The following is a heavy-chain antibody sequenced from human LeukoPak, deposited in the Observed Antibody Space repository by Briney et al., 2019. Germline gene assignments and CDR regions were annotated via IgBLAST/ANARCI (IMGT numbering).Heavy chain of an antibody. CDR1: GFTFSSYA. V-gene: IGHV3-30-3*01. D-gene: IGHD3-3*01. J-gene: IGHJ4*02. Sequence: QPGGSLRLSCAASGFTFSSYAMHWVRQAPGKGLEWVAVISYDGSNKYYADSVKGRFTISRDNSKNTLYLQMNSLRAEDTAVYYCAREGNYDFWSGYPYYWGQGTLVTVSS. CDR3: AREGNYDFWSGYPYY. CDR2: ISYDGSNK.